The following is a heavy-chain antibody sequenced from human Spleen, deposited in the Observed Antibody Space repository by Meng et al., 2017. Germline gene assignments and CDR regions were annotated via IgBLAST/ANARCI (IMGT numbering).Heavy chain of an antibody. J-gene: IGHJ4*02. CDR1: GYTFPDYY. D-gene: IGHD6-13*01. CDR2: INPKSGDT. V-gene: IGHV1-2*06. Sequence: ASVKVSCKASGYTFPDYYLHWVRRAPGQGLEWMGRINPKSGDTHYAQKFQGRVTMTGDTSISTAYMELSRLRFDDTAVFYCVRDEDISASGKLFGDYWGRGTLVTVSS. CDR3: VRDEDISASGKLFGDY.